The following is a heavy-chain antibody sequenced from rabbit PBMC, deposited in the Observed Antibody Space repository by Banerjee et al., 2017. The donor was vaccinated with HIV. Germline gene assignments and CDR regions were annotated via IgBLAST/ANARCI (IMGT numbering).Heavy chain of an antibody. CDR3: VRLVAGMGYYFNL. CDR2: INNYGSA. V-gene: IGHV1S36*01. CDR1: GFSLSSYD. D-gene: IGHD4-2*01. J-gene: IGHJ4*01. Sequence: QEQLVESGGGLVTPGGTLTLTCKVSGFSLSSYDMSWVRQAAGKGLEWIGYINNYGSAYYASWAKGRFTISKTSSTTVTLQMTSLTAADTATYFCVRLVAGMGYYFNLWGPGTLVTVS.